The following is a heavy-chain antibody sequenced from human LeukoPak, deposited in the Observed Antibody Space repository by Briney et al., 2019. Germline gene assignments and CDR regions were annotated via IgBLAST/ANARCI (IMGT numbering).Heavy chain of an antibody. CDR2: ISAYNGNT. J-gene: IGHJ4*02. V-gene: IGHV1-18*01. Sequence: ASVKVSSNASAYTFTSDGISWVRQTPGQGREWMGCISAYNGNTNYAQKLQGRVTMTPDTSTRTAYMELRSLRSADTAVYYCASPSSSSWPFDYWGQGTLVTVSS. CDR1: AYTFTSDG. CDR3: ASPSSSSWPFDY. D-gene: IGHD6-13*01.